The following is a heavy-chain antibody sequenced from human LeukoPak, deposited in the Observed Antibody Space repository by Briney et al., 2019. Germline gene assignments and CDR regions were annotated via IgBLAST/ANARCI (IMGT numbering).Heavy chain of an antibody. CDR1: GGSFSGYY. CDR3: ARPYSSSWSKRYFDL. J-gene: IGHJ2*01. V-gene: IGHV4-34*01. D-gene: IGHD6-13*01. Sequence: PSETLSLTCAVYGGSFSGYYWSWLRQPPGKGLEWIGEINHSGSTNYNPSLKSRVAISVDTSKNQFSLKLSSVTAADTAVYYCARPYSSSWSKRYFDLWGRGTLVTVSS. CDR2: INHSGST.